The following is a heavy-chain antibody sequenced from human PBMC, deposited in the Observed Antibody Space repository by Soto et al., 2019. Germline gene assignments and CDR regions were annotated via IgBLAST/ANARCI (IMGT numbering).Heavy chain of an antibody. J-gene: IGHJ6*02. CDR2: IIPILGIA. CDR3: ARAPDYGDSSMDV. CDR1: GGTFSSYT. Sequence: SVKVSCKASGGTFSSYTISWVRQAPGQGLEWMGRIIPILGIANYAQKFQGRVTITADKSTSTAYMELSSLRSEDTAVYYCARAPDYGDSSMDVWGQGTTVTVSS. D-gene: IGHD4-17*01. V-gene: IGHV1-69*02.